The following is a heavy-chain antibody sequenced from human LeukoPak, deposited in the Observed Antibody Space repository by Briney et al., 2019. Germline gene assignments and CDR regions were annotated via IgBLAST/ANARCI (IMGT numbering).Heavy chain of an antibody. V-gene: IGHV3-74*01. CDR3: ARLHFRSWGGFDY. D-gene: IGHD3-16*01. J-gene: IGHJ4*01. Sequence: GGSLRLSCAASGFTFSSYWMHWVRHAPGKGLVWVARIHKDGSDTSYADSVKGRFTISRDNLKNTLHLQMNSLRAEDTAVYFCARLHFRSWGGFDYWGHGTLVTVSS. CDR2: IHKDGSDT. CDR1: GFTFSSYW.